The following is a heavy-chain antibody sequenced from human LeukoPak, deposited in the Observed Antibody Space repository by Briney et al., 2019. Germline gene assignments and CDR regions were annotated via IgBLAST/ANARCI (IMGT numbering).Heavy chain of an antibody. Sequence: ASVKVSCKASGYTFTNYYIHWVRQAPGQGLEWMGWINTNTGNPTYAQGFTGRFVFSLDTSVSTAYLQISSLKAEDTAVYYCARVRVRFGEYYFDYWGQGTLVTVSS. D-gene: IGHD3-10*01. V-gene: IGHV7-4-1*02. CDR1: GYTFTNYY. CDR2: INTNTGNP. J-gene: IGHJ4*02. CDR3: ARVRVRFGEYYFDY.